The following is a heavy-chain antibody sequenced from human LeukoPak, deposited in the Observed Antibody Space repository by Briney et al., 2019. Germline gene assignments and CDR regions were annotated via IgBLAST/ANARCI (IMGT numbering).Heavy chain of an antibody. D-gene: IGHD3-22*01. Sequence: ASVKVSCKASGYTFTSYYMHWVRQAPGQGLEWMGIINPSGGSTSYAQKFQGRVTMTRDTSTSTVYMELSSLRSEDTAVYYCARGGSGYYYVFSSFDYWGQGTLVTVSS. CDR1: GYTFTSYY. J-gene: IGHJ4*02. CDR3: ARGGSGYYYVFSSFDY. V-gene: IGHV1-46*01. CDR2: INPSGGST.